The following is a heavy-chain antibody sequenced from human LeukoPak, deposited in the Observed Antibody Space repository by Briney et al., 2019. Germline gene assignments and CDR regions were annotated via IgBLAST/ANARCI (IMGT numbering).Heavy chain of an antibody. CDR2: INPNSGGT. Sequence: GASVKVSCKASGYTFTGYYMHWVRQAPGQGLEWMGWINPNSGGTNYAQKFQGRVTMTRDTSISTAYMELSRLRSDDTAVYYCAREQNYDILTGYSGVDYWGQGTLVTVSS. V-gene: IGHV1-2*02. D-gene: IGHD3-9*01. CDR1: GYTFTGYY. CDR3: AREQNYDILTGYSGVDY. J-gene: IGHJ4*02.